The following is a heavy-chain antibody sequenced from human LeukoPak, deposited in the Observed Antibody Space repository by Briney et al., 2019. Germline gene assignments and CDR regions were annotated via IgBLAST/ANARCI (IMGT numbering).Heavy chain of an antibody. V-gene: IGHV3-21*01. Sequence: GGSLSLSCAASGFSFSSNTMNWVRQAPGKGLEWVSSISSTSIYIYYADSVKGRFTISRDNAKKSLYLQMNSLRAEDTAVYYCARDSLGGAWGQGTVV. CDR3: ARDSLGGA. D-gene: IGHD3-16*01. J-gene: IGHJ4*02. CDR1: GFSFSSNT. CDR2: ISSTSIYI.